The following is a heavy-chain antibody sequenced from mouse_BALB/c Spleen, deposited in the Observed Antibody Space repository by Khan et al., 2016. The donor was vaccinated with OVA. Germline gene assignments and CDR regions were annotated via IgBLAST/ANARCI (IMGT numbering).Heavy chain of an antibody. V-gene: IGHV3-2*02. CDR2: INYSGNT. CDR1: GYSITSEYA. J-gene: IGHJ3*01. CDR3: ARKDYYDYDPFPY. D-gene: IGHD2-4*01. Sequence: EVKLLESGPGLVKPSQSLSLTCTVTGYSITSEYAWNWIRQFPGNKLEWMGYINYSGNTRFNPSLKSRTSITRDTSKNQFFLQLNSVTTEDTANYYCARKDYYDYDPFPYWGQGTLVTVSA.